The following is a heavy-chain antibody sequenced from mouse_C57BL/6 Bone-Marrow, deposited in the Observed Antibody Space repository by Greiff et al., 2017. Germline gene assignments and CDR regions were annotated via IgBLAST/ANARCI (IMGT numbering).Heavy chain of an antibody. CDR1: GYTFTDYY. Sequence: QVQLQQSGAELVRPGASVKLSCKASGYTFTDYYINWVKQRPGQGLEWIARIYPGSGNTYYNEKFKGKATLTAEKSSSTAYMQLSSLTSEDSAVYFCAKSRGMAWFASWGQGDLVTVSA. V-gene: IGHV1-76*01. J-gene: IGHJ3*01. CDR2: IYPGSGNT. D-gene: IGHD2-10*02. CDR3: AKSRGMAWFAS.